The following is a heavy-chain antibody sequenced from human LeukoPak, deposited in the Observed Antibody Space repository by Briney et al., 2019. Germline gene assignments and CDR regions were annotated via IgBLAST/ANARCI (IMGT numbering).Heavy chain of an antibody. V-gene: IGHV1-2*06. CDR3: ARERFSIRGYRYETFDY. CDR2: INPNSGGT. J-gene: IGHJ4*02. CDR1: GYTFTGYY. D-gene: IGHD5-12*01. Sequence: ASVKVSCKASGYTFTGYYMHWVRQAPGQGLEWMGRINPNSGGTNYAQKFQGRVIMTRDTSISTAYMELSRLRSDDTAVYYCARERFSIRGYRYETFDYWGQGTLVTVSS.